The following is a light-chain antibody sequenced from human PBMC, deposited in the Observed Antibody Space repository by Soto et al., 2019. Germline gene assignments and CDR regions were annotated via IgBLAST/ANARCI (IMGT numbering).Light chain of an antibody. Sequence: EVVLTQSPGTLSLSPGERVTLSCRASQSVTGNYLALYQKRPGQAPRLLIYGASSRATGSPDRFSGSGSWTDFTLTISRREHDDFAVYYCQQHRNSPPWTFGQGTKVEIK. CDR3: QQHRNSPPWT. V-gene: IGKV3-20*01. CDR2: GAS. J-gene: IGKJ1*01. CDR1: QSVTGNY.